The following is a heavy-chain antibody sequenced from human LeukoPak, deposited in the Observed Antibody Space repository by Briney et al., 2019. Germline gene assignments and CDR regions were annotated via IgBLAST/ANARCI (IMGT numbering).Heavy chain of an antibody. Sequence: GGSLRLSCAVSGFTFSSYAKNWVRQAPGKGLEWVSLIGGSGGATYYAGSVKGRFTISRDNSKNTLYLQMNSLRAEDTAVYYCAKAIEGVNTAMGHWGQGTLVTVSS. CDR1: GFTFSSYA. V-gene: IGHV3-23*01. D-gene: IGHD5-18*01. J-gene: IGHJ4*02. CDR2: IGGSGGAT. CDR3: AKAIEGVNTAMGH.